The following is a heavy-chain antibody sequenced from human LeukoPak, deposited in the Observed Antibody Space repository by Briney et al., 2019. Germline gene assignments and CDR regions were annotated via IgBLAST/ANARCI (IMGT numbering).Heavy chain of an antibody. J-gene: IGHJ6*02. CDR1: GFTFSSYA. CDR2: ISGSGGST. V-gene: IGHV3-23*01. CDR3: ARDMYSSSWFLNYYYYYGMDV. Sequence: GGSLRLSCAASGFTFSSYAMSWVRQAPGKGLEWVSAISGSGGSTYYADSVKGRFTISRDNSKNTLYLQMNSLRAEDTAVYYCARDMYSSSWFLNYYYYYGMDVWGQGTTVTVSS. D-gene: IGHD6-13*01.